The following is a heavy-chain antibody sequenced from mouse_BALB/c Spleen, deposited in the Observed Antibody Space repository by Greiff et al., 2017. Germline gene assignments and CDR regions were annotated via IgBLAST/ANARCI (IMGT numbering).Heavy chain of an antibody. CDR3: ARLNYGNRWYFDV. CDR2: INPSTGYT. CDR1: GYTFTSYW. D-gene: IGHD2-1*01. J-gene: IGHJ1*01. Sequence: VQLQQSGAELAKPGASVKMSCKASGYTFTSYWMHWVKQRPGQGLEWIGYINPSTGYTEYNQKFKDKATLTADKSSSTAYMQLSSLTSEDSAVYYCARLNYGNRWYFDVWGAGTTVTVSS. V-gene: IGHV1-7*01.